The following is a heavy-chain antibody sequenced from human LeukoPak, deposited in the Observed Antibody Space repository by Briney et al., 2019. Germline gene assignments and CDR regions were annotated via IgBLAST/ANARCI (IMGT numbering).Heavy chain of an antibody. CDR1: GFTFSSYW. V-gene: IGHV3-7*01. D-gene: IGHD6-19*01. Sequence: PGGSLRLSCAASGFTFSSYWMSWVRQAPGKGLEWVANIKQDGSEKYYVDSVKGRFTISRDNAKNSLYLQMNSLRAEDTAVYYCARDRDGTIVVAGTSGYWGQGTLVTVSS. J-gene: IGHJ4*02. CDR2: IKQDGSEK. CDR3: ARDRDGTIVVAGTSGY.